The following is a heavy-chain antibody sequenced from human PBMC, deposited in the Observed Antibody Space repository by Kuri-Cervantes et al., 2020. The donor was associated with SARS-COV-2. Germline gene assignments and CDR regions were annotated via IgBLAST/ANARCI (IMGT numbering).Heavy chain of an antibody. V-gene: IGHV3-15*01. CDR2: IKSKTDGGTT. J-gene: IGHJ4*02. CDR3: ARSIIAVAGFGGRDY. D-gene: IGHD6-19*01. CDR1: GFTFSNAW. Sequence: GGSLRLSCAASGFTFSNAWMSWVRQAPGKGLEWVGRIKSKTDGGTTDYAAPVKGGFTISRDDSKNTLYLQMNSLKTEDTAVYYCARSIIAVAGFGGRDYWGQGTLVTVSS.